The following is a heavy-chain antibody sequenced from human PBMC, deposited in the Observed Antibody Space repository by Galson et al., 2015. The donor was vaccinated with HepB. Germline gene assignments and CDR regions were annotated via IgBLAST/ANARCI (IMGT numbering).Heavy chain of an antibody. J-gene: IGHJ4*02. Sequence: SLRLSCAASGFTFSSYGMHWVRQAPGKGLEWVAVIWYDGSNKYYADSVKGRFTISRDNSKNTLYLQMNSLRAEDTAVYYCAREGEWELPAGFDYWGQGTLVTVSS. CDR2: IWYDGSNK. D-gene: IGHD1-26*01. CDR1: GFTFSSYG. CDR3: AREGEWELPAGFDY. V-gene: IGHV3-33*01.